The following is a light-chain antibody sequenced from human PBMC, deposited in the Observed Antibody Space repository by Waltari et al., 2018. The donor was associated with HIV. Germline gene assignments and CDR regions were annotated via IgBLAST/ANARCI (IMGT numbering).Light chain of an antibody. CDR1: QSVSSN. CDR3: QQYNNWPLT. J-gene: IGKJ4*01. Sequence: IVMTQSPATLPVSPGERATLSCRASQSVSSNLAWYQQKPGQAPRLLVYGASTRATGIPARFSGSGSGTEFTLTIASLQSEDFVLYYCQQYNNWPLTFGGGTKVEIK. CDR2: GAS. V-gene: IGKV3-15*01.